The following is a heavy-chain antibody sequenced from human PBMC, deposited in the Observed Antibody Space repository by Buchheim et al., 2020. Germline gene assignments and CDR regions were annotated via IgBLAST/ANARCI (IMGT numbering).Heavy chain of an antibody. Sequence: QVQLVESGGGVVQPGRSLRLSCAASGFTFSSYGMHWVRQAPGKGLEWVAVIWYDGSNKYYADSVKGRFTISRDNSKNTLYLQMNSLRAEDTAVYYCARDLLSPVAPYYYYGMDVWGQGTT. D-gene: IGHD6-19*01. CDR1: GFTFSSYG. CDR3: ARDLLSPVAPYYYYGMDV. V-gene: IGHV3-33*01. CDR2: IWYDGSNK. J-gene: IGHJ6*02.